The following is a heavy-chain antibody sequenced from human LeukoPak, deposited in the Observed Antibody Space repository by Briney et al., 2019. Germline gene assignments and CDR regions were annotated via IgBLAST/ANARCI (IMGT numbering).Heavy chain of an antibody. J-gene: IGHJ4*02. V-gene: IGHV3-21*04. D-gene: IGHD3-16*02. CDR3: ARSLSSRFSGPRRPYYFDY. Sequence: GGSLRLSCAASGFTFNIYDMNWVRQAPGKGLEWVSSISSSTNHIYYADSVKGRFTISRDNAKNSLYLQMNSLRAEDTAVYYCARSLSSRFSGPRRPYYFDYWGQGTLVTVSS. CDR1: GFTFNIYD. CDR2: ISSSTNHI.